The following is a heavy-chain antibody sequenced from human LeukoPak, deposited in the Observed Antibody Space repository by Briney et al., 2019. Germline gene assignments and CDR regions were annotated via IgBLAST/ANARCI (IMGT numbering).Heavy chain of an antibody. J-gene: IGHJ3*02. CDR2: IYSGGST. V-gene: IGHV3-53*04. CDR3: ARDSTGDRQGGAFDI. D-gene: IGHD2-21*02. Sequence: GGSLRLSCAASGFTVSSNYMSWVRQAPGKGLEWVSVIYSGGSTYYADSVKGRFTIYRHNSKNTLYLQMNSLRAEDTAVYYCARDSTGDRQGGAFDIWGQGTMVTVSS. CDR1: GFTVSSNY.